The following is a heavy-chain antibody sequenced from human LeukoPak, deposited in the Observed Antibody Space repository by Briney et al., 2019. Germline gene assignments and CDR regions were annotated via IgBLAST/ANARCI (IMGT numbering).Heavy chain of an antibody. D-gene: IGHD5-24*01. V-gene: IGHV4-61*01. CDR1: GDSVSSGKYC. J-gene: IGHJ4*02. CDR3: AGIDDYNYYLY. Sequence: PSETLSLTCTVSGDSVSSGKYCWSWIRQPPGKGLECIGYIYYSGSTNYNPSLKSRVTISLDTSENQFSLRLSSVTAADTAVYYCAGIDDYNYYLYWGQGTLVTVSS. CDR2: IYYSGST.